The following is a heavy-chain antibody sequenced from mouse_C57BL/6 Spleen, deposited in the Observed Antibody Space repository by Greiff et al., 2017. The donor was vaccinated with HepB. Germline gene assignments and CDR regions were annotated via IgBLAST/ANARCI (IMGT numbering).Heavy chain of an antibody. D-gene: IGHD1-1*01. CDR1: GYSFTDYN. CDR2: INPNYGTT. J-gene: IGHJ3*01. Sequence: VQLQQSGPELVKPGASVKISCKASGYSFTDYNMNWVKQSNGKSLEWIGVINPNYGTTSYNQKFKGKATLTVDQSSSTAYMQLNSLTSEDSAVYYGAIPSYGSSTGFAYWGQGTLVTVSA. V-gene: IGHV1-39*01. CDR3: AIPSYGSSTGFAY.